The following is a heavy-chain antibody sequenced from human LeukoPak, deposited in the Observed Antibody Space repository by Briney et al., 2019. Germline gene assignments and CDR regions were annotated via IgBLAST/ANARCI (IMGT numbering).Heavy chain of an antibody. D-gene: IGHD2-21*02. CDR1: GFTFSSYA. J-gene: IGHJ4*02. CDR3: AKDRAYCGGDCYPGSDFDY. V-gene: IGHV3-23*01. Sequence: AGSLPLSCAASGFTFSSYAMSWVRQAPGKGLEWVSAISGSGGSTYYADSVKGRFTISRDNSKNTLYLPMNSLRAEDTAVYYCAKDRAYCGGDCYPGSDFDYWGQGTLVSVYS. CDR2: ISGSGGST.